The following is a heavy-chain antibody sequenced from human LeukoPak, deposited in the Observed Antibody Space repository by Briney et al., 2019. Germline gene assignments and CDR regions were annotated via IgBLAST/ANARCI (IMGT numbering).Heavy chain of an antibody. CDR2: ISYDGSNK. CDR3: ANWFDP. Sequence: GGSLRLSCKASGFTFSSYGMHWVRQAPGKGLEWVAVISYDGSNKYYADSVKGRFTISRDNSKNTLYLQMNSLRAEDTAVYYCANWFDPWGQGTLVTVSS. CDR1: GFTFSSYG. J-gene: IGHJ5*02. V-gene: IGHV3-30*18.